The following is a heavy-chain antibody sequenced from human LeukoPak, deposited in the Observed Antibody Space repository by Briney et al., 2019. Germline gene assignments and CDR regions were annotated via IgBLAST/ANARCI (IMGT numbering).Heavy chain of an antibody. V-gene: IGHV1-8*02. CDR1: GYTFTGYY. J-gene: IGHJ4*02. D-gene: IGHD3-10*01. CDR2: INPNSGNT. Sequence: GASVKVSCKASGYTFTGYYMHWVRQAPGQGLEWMGRINPNSGNTGYAQKFQGRVTMTRNTSISTAYMELSSLRSEDTAVYYCARRLMHYGSGSFFGYWGQGTLVTVSS. CDR3: ARRLMHYGSGSFFGY.